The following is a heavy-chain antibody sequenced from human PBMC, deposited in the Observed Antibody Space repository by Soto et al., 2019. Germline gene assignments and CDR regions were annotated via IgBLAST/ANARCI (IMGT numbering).Heavy chain of an antibody. Sequence: GESLKISCKGSGYSFTSYSISWVRQMPGKGLEWMGRIDPSDSYTNYSPSFQGHVTISADKSISTAYLQWSSLKASDTAMYYCARTGYCSGGSCYVNFDYWGQGTLVTVSS. CDR3: ARTGYCSGGSCYVNFDY. V-gene: IGHV5-10-1*01. D-gene: IGHD2-15*01. J-gene: IGHJ4*02. CDR2: IDPSDSYT. CDR1: GYSFTSYS.